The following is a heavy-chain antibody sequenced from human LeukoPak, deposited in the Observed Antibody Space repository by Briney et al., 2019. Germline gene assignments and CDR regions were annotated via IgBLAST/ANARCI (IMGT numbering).Heavy chain of an antibody. CDR2: IKEDGSNK. V-gene: IGHV3-7*01. CDR3: ARDRGATTFDY. CDR1: GFTFSNYW. J-gene: IGHJ4*02. Sequence: GGSLRLSCAASGFTFSNYWMQWVRQAPGKGREWVASIKEDGSNKVYVDSVRGRFTISRDNAKNSLFLQVTSLRAEDTAVYYCARDRGATTFDYWGQGTLVAVSS. D-gene: IGHD4/OR15-4a*01.